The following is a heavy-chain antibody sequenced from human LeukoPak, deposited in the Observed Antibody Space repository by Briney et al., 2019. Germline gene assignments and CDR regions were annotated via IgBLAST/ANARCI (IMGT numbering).Heavy chain of an antibody. Sequence: GGSLRLSCAASGFTFSSYAMNWVRQAPGKGLEWVSLITHSGDYTDYADSVKGRFTISRDNSKNTVYLQMNSLRAGDTAVYYCAKDMIRGLPDAFDIWGQGTMVTVSS. CDR1: GFTFSSYA. CDR2: ITHSGDYT. D-gene: IGHD3-10*01. CDR3: AKDMIRGLPDAFDI. J-gene: IGHJ3*02. V-gene: IGHV3-23*01.